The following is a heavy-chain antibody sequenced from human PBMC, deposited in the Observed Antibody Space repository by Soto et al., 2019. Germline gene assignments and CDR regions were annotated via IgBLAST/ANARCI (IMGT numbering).Heavy chain of an antibody. CDR2: IGGSGRTT. V-gene: IGHV3-23*01. CDR1: AFTFNNYA. D-gene: IGHD3-22*01. J-gene: IGHJ4*02. Sequence: GGSLRLSCAASAFTFNNYAMSWVRQAPGKGLEWVSGIGGSGRTTYYADSVKGRFTISRDNSNNTLFLQMNSLRAEDTAVYYCAKSRYSDSSGDIYDYWGQGTLVTVSS. CDR3: AKSRYSDSSGDIYDY.